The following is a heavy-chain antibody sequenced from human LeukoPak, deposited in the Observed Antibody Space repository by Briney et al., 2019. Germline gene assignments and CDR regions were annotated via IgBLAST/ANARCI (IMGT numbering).Heavy chain of an antibody. CDR3: AGELDPTSTNNPHFYYHMDV. CDR1: GDSINAYS. D-gene: IGHD1/OR15-1a*01. Sequence: SETLSLTCTVSGDSINAYSWSWIRQPPGKDLEWIGFIYYSGSTNYNPSLESRVTIYMDTSKRWFSLNLTSVSAADTAVYYCAGELDPTSTNNPHFYYHMDVWGKGTTVTVSS. J-gene: IGHJ6*03. CDR2: IYYSGST. V-gene: IGHV4-59*01.